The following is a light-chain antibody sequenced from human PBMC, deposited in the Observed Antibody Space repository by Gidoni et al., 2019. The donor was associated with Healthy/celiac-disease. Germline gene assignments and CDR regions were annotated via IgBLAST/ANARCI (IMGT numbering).Light chain of an antibody. Sequence: DIQMTQSPSTLSASVGDRVTITCRASQSISSWLAWYQQKPGKAPKLLIYKASSFESGVPSRFSGSGSGTEFTLAISSLQPDDFATYYCQQLRTFGQGTKVEIK. CDR3: QQLRT. V-gene: IGKV1-5*03. CDR2: KAS. J-gene: IGKJ1*01. CDR1: QSISSW.